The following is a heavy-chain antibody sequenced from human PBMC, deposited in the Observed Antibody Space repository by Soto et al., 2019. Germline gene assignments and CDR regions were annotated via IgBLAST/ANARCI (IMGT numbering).Heavy chain of an antibody. CDR2: IIPIFGTT. J-gene: IGHJ6*02. V-gene: IGHV1-69*13. CDR3: ARDPKLERLGGYYYYGMDV. Sequence: SVKVSCKASGGTFSSYAISWVRQAPGQGLEWMGGIIPIFGTTNYAQKFQGRVTITADESTSTAYMELSSLRSEDTAVYYCARDPKLERLGGYYYYGMDVWGQGTTVTVSS. CDR1: GGTFSSYA. D-gene: IGHD1-1*01.